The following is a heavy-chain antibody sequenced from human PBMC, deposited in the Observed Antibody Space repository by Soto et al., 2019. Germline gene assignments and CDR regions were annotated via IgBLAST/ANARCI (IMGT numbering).Heavy chain of an antibody. CDR2: IITAFGTA. Sequence: QVQLVQSGPEVKKPGSSVKVSCKASGDTFNSYVITWVRQAPGQGLEWLGGIITAFGTASYAQNFQDTLTITADEAATTDPMELSSLTSDDTAMYYCTRSYGYTFGGSLDNWGQGPLVTVSS. J-gene: IGHJ4*02. D-gene: IGHD5-18*01. V-gene: IGHV1-69*01. CDR1: GDTFNSYV. CDR3: TRSYGYTFGGSLDN.